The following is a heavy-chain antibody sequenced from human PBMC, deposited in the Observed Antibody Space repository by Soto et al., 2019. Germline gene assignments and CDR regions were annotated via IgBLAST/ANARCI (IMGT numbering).Heavy chain of an antibody. CDR3: ARDHLILPAHDFFYGSDV. V-gene: IGHV3-7*03. J-gene: IGHJ6*02. Sequence: PGGSLRLTSEVSGFTFSVYSMSWVRQSPGKGLEWVAKIPQDGVDGHYADSVKGRFTISRDNGKNSLYLQLNNLRAEDTAVSYCARDHLILPAHDFFYGSDVRGRGDSVTACS. CDR1: GFTFSVYS. CDR2: IPQDGVDG. D-gene: IGHD2-21*02.